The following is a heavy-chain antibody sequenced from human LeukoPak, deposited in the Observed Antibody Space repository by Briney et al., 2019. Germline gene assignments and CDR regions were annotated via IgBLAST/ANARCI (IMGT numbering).Heavy chain of an antibody. CDR1: GYRFTNYW. CDR3: ARPSSGWSRDLDY. CDR2: IDPTDSYT. J-gene: IGHJ4*02. V-gene: IGHV5-10-1*01. D-gene: IGHD6-19*01. Sequence: GESLKISFKPSGYRFTNYWISWVRPMPGKGLEWMGTIDPTDSYTKYSPSFEGRVTFSSDKSITTVHLQWRSLRASDTAIYYCARPSSGWSRDLDYWGQGTLVTVSS.